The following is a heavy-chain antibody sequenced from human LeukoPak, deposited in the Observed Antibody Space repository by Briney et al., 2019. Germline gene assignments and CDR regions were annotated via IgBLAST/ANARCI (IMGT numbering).Heavy chain of an antibody. D-gene: IGHD3-3*01. CDR2: IYYSGST. CDR3: ARTYYDFWSGSRYWYFHL. Sequence: SETLSLTCTVSSGSISSYYWSWIRQPPGKGLEWIGYIYYSGSTNYNPSLKSRVTMSVDTSKDQFSLRLSSVTAADTAVYYCARTYYDFWSGSRYWYFHLWGRGTLVTVSS. CDR1: SGSISSYY. J-gene: IGHJ2*01. V-gene: IGHV4-59*08.